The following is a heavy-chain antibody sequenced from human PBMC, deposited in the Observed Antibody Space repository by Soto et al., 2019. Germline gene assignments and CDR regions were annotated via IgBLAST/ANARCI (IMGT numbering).Heavy chain of an antibody. Sequence: GGSRTRSCAASGFTFGSYAIHWVRQAPGKGLEWLAVISYDGSNEYYADSVKGRFTISRDNSKNTLYLQMNSLRAEDTAVYYCARVKIFGVLTPQFDYWGQGT. V-gene: IGHV3-30-3*01. J-gene: IGHJ4*02. CDR1: GFTFGSYA. D-gene: IGHD3-3*01. CDR3: ARVKIFGVLTPQFDY. CDR2: ISYDGSNE.